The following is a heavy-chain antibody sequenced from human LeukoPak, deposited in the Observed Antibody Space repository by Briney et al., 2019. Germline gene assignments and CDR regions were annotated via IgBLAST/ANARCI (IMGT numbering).Heavy chain of an antibody. Sequence: SETLSLTCAVYGGSFSGYYWSWIRQPPGKGLEWIGEINHSGSTNYNPSLKSRVTISVDSSKNQFSLKLRSVTAADTAVYYCARVGSGCPEDYWGQGTLVTVSS. CDR2: INHSGST. CDR3: ARVGSGCPEDY. CDR1: GGSFSGYY. J-gene: IGHJ4*02. D-gene: IGHD6-19*01. V-gene: IGHV4-34*01.